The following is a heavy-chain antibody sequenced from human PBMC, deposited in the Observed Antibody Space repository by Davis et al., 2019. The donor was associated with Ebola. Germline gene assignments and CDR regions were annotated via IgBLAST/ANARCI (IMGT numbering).Heavy chain of an antibody. J-gene: IGHJ6*02. CDR3: AKDSRGYSYGYVYYYYYGMDV. CDR1: GFTFSSYG. CDR2: IWYDGRNK. V-gene: IGHV3-30*02. D-gene: IGHD5-18*01. Sequence: GESLKISCAASGFTFSSYGMHWVRQAPGKGLEWVSVIWYDGRNKYYADSVKGRFTISRDNSKNTLYLQMNSLRAEDTAVYYCAKDSRGYSYGYVYYYYYGMDVWGQGTTVTVSS.